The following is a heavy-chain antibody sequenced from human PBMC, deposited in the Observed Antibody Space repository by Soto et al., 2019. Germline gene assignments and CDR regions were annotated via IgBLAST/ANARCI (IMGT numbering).Heavy chain of an antibody. Sequence: QVQLVQSGAEVKKPGASVKVSCKVSGYTLTELSMHWVRQAPGKGLEWMGGFDPEDGETIYAQKFQGRLTMTEDTSTDTAYIELSSLRSEDTAVYYCATDTRPVRGYSSGGSCYSGAFDIWGQGTMVTVSS. D-gene: IGHD2-15*01. CDR1: GYTLTELS. J-gene: IGHJ3*02. V-gene: IGHV1-24*01. CDR2: FDPEDGET. CDR3: ATDTRPVRGYSSGGSCYSGAFDI.